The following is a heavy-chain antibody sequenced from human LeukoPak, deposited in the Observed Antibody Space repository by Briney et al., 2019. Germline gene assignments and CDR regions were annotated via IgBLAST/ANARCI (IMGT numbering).Heavy chain of an antibody. Sequence: WASVTVSFTASRYTFTSYAIHWVRQAPGQRLESIGWISAGNGNTKYSQNFQGRVTFISHTSATTAFMELSSLRSEDAAVYYCARDSGSGSNDYWGQGTLVTVSS. CDR3: ARDSGSGSNDY. D-gene: IGHD1-26*01. V-gene: IGHV1-3*01. CDR2: ISAGNGNT. CDR1: RYTFTSYA. J-gene: IGHJ4*02.